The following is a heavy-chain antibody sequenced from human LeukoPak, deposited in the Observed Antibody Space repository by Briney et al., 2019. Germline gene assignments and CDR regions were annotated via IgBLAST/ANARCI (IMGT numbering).Heavy chain of an antibody. Sequence: ASVKVSCKVSGYTLTELSMHWVRQAPGKGLEWMGGFDPEDGETIYAQKFQGRVTMTRDTSISTAYMELSRLRSDDTAVYYCARDIVPAAINYYYYMDVWGKGTTVTVSS. CDR2: FDPEDGET. V-gene: IGHV1-24*01. D-gene: IGHD2-2*02. CDR1: GYTLTELS. J-gene: IGHJ6*03. CDR3: ARDIVPAAINYYYYMDV.